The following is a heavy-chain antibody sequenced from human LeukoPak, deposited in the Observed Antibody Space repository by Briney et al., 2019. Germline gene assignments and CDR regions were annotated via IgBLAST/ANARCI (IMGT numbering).Heavy chain of an antibody. CDR1: GGSISSSNW. D-gene: IGHD6-13*01. CDR2: ISHSGST. J-gene: IGHJ4*02. Sequence: PSETLSLTCAVSGGSISSSNWWSWVRQPPGKGLEWIGQISHSGSTNYNPSLKSRVTISVDTSKNQFSLKLSSVTAADTAVYYCAIAAAGTSPFDYWGQGTLVTVSS. CDR3: AIAAAGTSPFDY. V-gene: IGHV4-4*02.